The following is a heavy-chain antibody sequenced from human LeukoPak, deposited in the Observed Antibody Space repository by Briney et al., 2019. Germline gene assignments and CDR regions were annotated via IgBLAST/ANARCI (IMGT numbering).Heavy chain of an antibody. V-gene: IGHV3-7*01. Sequence: PGGSLRLSCAASGFTFSNFGMSWVRQAPGKGLEWVANIKHDASEKYYVDSVKGRFTISRDNPKSSLYLQMNSMRAEDTAVYYCSRDDRTLWSGNYYYYGMDVWGKGTTVTVSA. D-gene: IGHD3-3*01. CDR1: GFTFSNFG. CDR3: SRDDRTLWSGNYYYYGMDV. J-gene: IGHJ6*04. CDR2: IKHDASEK.